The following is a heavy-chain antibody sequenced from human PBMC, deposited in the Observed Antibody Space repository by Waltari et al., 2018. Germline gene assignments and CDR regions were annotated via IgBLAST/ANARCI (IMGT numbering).Heavy chain of an antibody. J-gene: IGHJ4*02. CDR3: ARTSGWYGCDY. CDR2: IYTSGST. Sequence: QVQLQESGPGLVKPSQTLSLTCTVSGGSISRGSYHWSWIRQPAGKGLEWIGYIYTSGSTNYNPSLKSRVTISVDTSKNQFSLKLSSVTAADTAVYYCARTSGWYGCDYWGQGTLVTVSS. D-gene: IGHD6-19*01. CDR1: GGSISRGSYH. V-gene: IGHV4-61*09.